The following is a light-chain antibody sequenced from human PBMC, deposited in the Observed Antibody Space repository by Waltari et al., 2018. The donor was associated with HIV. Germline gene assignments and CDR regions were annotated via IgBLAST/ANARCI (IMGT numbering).Light chain of an antibody. CDR2: EVN. CDR3: SSYAGSNNV. J-gene: IGLJ2*01. V-gene: IGLV2-8*01. CDR1: SSDVGGYNY. Sequence: QSALTQPPSASGSPGQSVTISCTGTSSDVGGYNYVSWYQQHPGKAPRLMIYEVNQRPSGVPDRFSGSKSVNTASLTVSGLQAEDEAAYYCSSYAGSNNVFGGGTKLTVL.